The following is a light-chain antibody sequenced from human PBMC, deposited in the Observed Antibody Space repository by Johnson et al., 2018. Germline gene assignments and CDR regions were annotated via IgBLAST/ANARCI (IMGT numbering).Light chain of an antibody. V-gene: IGLV1-51*02. CDR1: SSNIGNNY. Sequence: QSVLTQPPSVSAAPGQKVTISCSGSSSNIGNNYVSWYQQLPGTAPKLLIYETIKRPPGIPDRFSGSKSGTSAPLAITGPQTGHEADYYCGTWDSSLSAGNVFGTGTKVTVL. CDR3: GTWDSSLSAGNV. CDR2: ETI. J-gene: IGLJ1*01.